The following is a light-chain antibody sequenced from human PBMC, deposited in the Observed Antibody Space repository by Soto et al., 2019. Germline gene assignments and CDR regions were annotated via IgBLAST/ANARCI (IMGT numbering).Light chain of an antibody. CDR3: QQFSSYPLT. CDR1: QTVRNNY. CDR2: DAS. V-gene: IGKV3-20*01. Sequence: EFVLTQSPGALSLSPGERXTLSCRASQTVRNNYLAWYQQKPGQAPRLLIYDASSRATGIPDRFSGGGSGTDFTLTISRLEPEDFAVYYCQQFSSYPLTFGGGTKVDIK. J-gene: IGKJ4*01.